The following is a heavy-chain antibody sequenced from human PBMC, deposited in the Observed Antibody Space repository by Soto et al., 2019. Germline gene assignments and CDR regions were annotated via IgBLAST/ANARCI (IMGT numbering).Heavy chain of an antibody. J-gene: IGHJ6*02. V-gene: IGHV1-18*01. CDR3: ARGXDRFLEWLLPSYYGMDV. Sequence: ASLKLSCKASGYTLTGYGISWVRQAPGQGLEWMGWISAYNGNTNYAQKLQGRVTMTTDTSTSTAYMELRSLRSDDTAVYYCARGXDRFLEWLLPSYYGMDVWGQGTTVTVSS. CDR2: ISAYNGNT. CDR1: GYTLTGYG. D-gene: IGHD3-3*01.